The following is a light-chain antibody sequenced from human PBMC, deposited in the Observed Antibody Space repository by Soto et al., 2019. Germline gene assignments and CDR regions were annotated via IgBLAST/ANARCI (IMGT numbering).Light chain of an antibody. Sequence: EIVLTQSPGTLSLSPGERATLSCRASQSVTCSYLAWYQQKPGQAPRLLIYGASSRATGIPDRFSGSGSGTDFTLTISRLEPEDSAVYYCQQYGSSPPWTFGQGTKVDIK. V-gene: IGKV3-20*01. CDR2: GAS. J-gene: IGKJ1*01. CDR1: QSVTCSY. CDR3: QQYGSSPPWT.